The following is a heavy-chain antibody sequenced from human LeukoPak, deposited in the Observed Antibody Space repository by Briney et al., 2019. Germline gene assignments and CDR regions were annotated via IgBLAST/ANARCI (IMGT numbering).Heavy chain of an antibody. V-gene: IGHV1-3*04. CDR1: GYTFSHYE. J-gene: IGHJ4*02. Sequence: ASVKVSFKSSGYTFSHYEMHWVRPPRGQGRAWMGWINTGSGNKKYSQKVQGRVTITRDTAASTTYMELSSLTSEDTAIYYCARVDCTPTSCHWVFDYWGQGTLVTVSS. D-gene: IGHD2-2*01. CDR3: ARVDCTPTSCHWVFDY. CDR2: INTGSGNK.